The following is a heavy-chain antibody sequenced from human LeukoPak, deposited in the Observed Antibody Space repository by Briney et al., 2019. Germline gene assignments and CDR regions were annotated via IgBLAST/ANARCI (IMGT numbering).Heavy chain of an antibody. CDR3: ARKIKLSEWELNPNDAFDI. V-gene: IGHV1-2*02. D-gene: IGHD1-26*01. J-gene: IGHJ3*02. CDR1: GYTFTGYY. Sequence: ASVKVSCKASGYTFTGYYMHWVRQAPGQGLEWMGWINPNSGGTNYAQKFQGRVTMTRDTSISTAYMELSRLRSDDTAVYYCARKIKLSEWELNPNDAFDIWGQGTMVTVSS. CDR2: INPNSGGT.